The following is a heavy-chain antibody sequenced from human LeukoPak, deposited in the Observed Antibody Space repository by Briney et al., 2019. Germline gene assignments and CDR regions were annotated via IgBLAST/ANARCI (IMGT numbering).Heavy chain of an antibody. Sequence: ASVKVSCTASGGTFSIYAISWVRQAHGQGLGWMGGIIPIFGTANYAQKFQGRVTITADKSTSTAYMELSSLRSEDTAVYYCARVEAVAAAFDYWGQGTLVTVSS. CDR2: IIPIFGTA. V-gene: IGHV1-69*06. CDR3: ARVEAVAAAFDY. J-gene: IGHJ4*02. CDR1: GGTFSIYA. D-gene: IGHD6-19*01.